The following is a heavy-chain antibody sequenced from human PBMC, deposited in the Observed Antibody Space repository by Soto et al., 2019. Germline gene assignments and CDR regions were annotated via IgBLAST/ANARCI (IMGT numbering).Heavy chain of an antibody. Sequence: ASVKVSCKASGYTFTSYYMHWVRQAPGQGLEWMGIINPSGGSTSYAQKFQGRVTMTRDTSISTAYMELSRLRSDDTAVYYCARDKASIYCTNGVCLNYYYYGMDVWGQGTTVTVSS. CDR2: INPSGGST. D-gene: IGHD2-8*01. CDR3: ARDKASIYCTNGVCLNYYYYGMDV. J-gene: IGHJ6*02. V-gene: IGHV1-46*01. CDR1: GYTFTSYY.